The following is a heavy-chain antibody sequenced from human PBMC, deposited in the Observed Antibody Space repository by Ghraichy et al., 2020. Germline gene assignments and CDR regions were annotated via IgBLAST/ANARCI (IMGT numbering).Heavy chain of an antibody. V-gene: IGHV4-34*01. D-gene: IGHD2-2*03. J-gene: IGHJ5*02. CDR2: INHSGST. CDR1: GGSFSGYY. Sequence: SETQSLTCAVYGGSFSGYYWSWIRQPPGKGLEWIGEINHSGSTNYNPSLKSRVTISVDTSKNQFSLKLSSVTAADTAVYYCARGVDIVVVPAARANWFDPWGQGTLVTVSS. CDR3: ARGVDIVVVPAARANWFDP.